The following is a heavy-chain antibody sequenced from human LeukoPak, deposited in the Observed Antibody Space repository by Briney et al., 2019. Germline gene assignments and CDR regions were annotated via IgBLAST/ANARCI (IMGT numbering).Heavy chain of an antibody. Sequence: SETLSLTCTVSGGSISSYYWSWIRQPPGKGLEWIGYIYYSGSTNYNPSLKSRVTISVDTSKNQFSLKLSSVTAADTAVYYCARDNRYCSGGSCYSRDYYYYYMDVWGKGTTVTVSS. CDR3: ARDNRYCSGGSCYSRDYYYYYMDV. V-gene: IGHV4-59*01. CDR1: GGSISSYY. D-gene: IGHD2-15*01. CDR2: IYYSGST. J-gene: IGHJ6*03.